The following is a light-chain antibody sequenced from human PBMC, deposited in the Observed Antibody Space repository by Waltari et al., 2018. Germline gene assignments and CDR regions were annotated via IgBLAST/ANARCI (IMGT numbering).Light chain of an antibody. J-gene: IGKJ5*01. Sequence: EIVMTQSPDTLSVSPGERATLSCRASQSVSSDLAWYQQKPGQAPRLLFYGASTRATGIPARFSGSGSGTDFTLSISSLQSEDFALYYCQQYNDWPKITFGQGTRLEIK. CDR3: QQYNDWPKIT. CDR2: GAS. V-gene: IGKV3-15*01. CDR1: QSVSSD.